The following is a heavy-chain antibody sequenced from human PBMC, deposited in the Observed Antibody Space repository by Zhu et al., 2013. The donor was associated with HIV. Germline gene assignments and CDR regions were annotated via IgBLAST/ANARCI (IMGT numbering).Heavy chain of an antibody. D-gene: IGHD2-2*01. CDR2: IVPIFGTT. Sequence: QVQLVQSGAEVKKPGSSVKVSCKTSGGTLNSDAITWVRQAPGQGLEWMGTIVPIFGTTNHAQKFQGRVTITRNTSITTAYMDVSSLRSEDTAVYYCARGVLSCSTTTCQYYFDYWGQGTLVTVSS. CDR1: GGTLNSDA. J-gene: IGHJ4*02. V-gene: IGHV1-69*06. CDR3: ARGVLSCSTTTCQYYFDY.